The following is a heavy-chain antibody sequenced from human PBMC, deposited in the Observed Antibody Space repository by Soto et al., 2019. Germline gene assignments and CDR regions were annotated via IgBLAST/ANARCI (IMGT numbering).Heavy chain of an antibody. CDR3: SYSSSPLVFDF. J-gene: IGHJ4*02. CDR1: GDTFSTYV. Sequence: QVKLVQSGSEVTKPGASVKVSCKASGDTFSTYVISWERQAPGQRLECVCGINPMFQKPTYGQSFQGRVLITAYESTSTAYMELSSLRTEDAALYLCSYSSSPLVFDFWGQGTLV. V-gene: IGHV1-69*01. CDR2: INPMFQKP. D-gene: IGHD6-13*01.